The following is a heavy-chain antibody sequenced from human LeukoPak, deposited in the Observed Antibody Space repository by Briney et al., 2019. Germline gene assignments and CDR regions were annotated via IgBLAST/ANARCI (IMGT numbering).Heavy chain of an antibody. D-gene: IGHD3-10*01. CDR2: IYYSGST. V-gene: IGHV4-59*08. CDR3: ARLAEVRGQGKYYFDY. Sequence: SETPSPTCTVSGGSISSYYWSWIRQPPGKGLEWIGYIYYSGSTNYNPSLKSRVTISVDTSKNQFSLKLSSVTATDTAVYYCARLAEVRGQGKYYFDYWGQGTLVTVSS. CDR1: GGSISSYY. J-gene: IGHJ4*02.